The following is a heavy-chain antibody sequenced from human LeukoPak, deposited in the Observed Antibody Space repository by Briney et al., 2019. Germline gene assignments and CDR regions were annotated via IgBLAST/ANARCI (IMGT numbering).Heavy chain of an antibody. CDR3: ARYRRGMVVVPAADWYFDL. CDR2: IHYSGST. D-gene: IGHD2-2*01. CDR1: GGSISSGSYY. Sequence: PSETLSLTCTVSGGSISSGSYYWGWIRQPPGKGLEWIGSIHYSGSTYYNLSLKSRVTISVDTSKNQFSLKLSSVTAADTAVYYCARYRRGMVVVPAADWYFDLWGRGTLVTVSS. V-gene: IGHV4-39*07. J-gene: IGHJ2*01.